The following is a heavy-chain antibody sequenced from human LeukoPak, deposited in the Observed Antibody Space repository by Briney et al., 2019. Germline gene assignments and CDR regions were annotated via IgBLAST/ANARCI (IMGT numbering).Heavy chain of an antibody. D-gene: IGHD6-19*01. V-gene: IGHV3-23*01. CDR3: AKTSSGWYNNGMDV. CDR2: ISGSGGST. CDR1: GFTFSSYA. Sequence: QPGGSLRLSCAASGFTFSSYAMSWVRQAPGKGLEWVSAISGSGGSTYYADSVKGRFTISRDNSKNTLYLQMNSLRAEDTAVYYCAKTSSGWYNNGMDVWGQGTTVTVSS. J-gene: IGHJ6*02.